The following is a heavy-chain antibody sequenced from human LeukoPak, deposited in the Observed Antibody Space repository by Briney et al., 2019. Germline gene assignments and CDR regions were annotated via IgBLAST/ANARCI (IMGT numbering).Heavy chain of an antibody. CDR2: INHSGST. D-gene: IGHD4-23*01. J-gene: IGHJ6*03. CDR3: ARGRTVVTSYYYYYYMDV. Sequence: SETLSLTCAVYGGSFSGYYWSWIRQPPGKGLEWIGEINHSGSTNYNPSLKSRVTISVDTSKNQLSLKLSSVTAADTAVYYCARGRTVVTSYYYYYYMDVWGKGTTVTVSS. CDR1: GGSFSGYY. V-gene: IGHV4-34*01.